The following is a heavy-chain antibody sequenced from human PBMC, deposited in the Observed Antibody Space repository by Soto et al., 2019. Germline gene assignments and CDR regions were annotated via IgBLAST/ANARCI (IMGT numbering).Heavy chain of an antibody. J-gene: IGHJ4*02. CDR3: ASSYTGYLDN. D-gene: IGHD3-9*01. CDR2: MYYSGNT. V-gene: IGHV4-31*03. CDR1: GGSMSSGAYY. Sequence: SETLSLTCSVSGGSMSSGAYYWNWIRQHPGKGLEWIAYMYYSGNTYYNPSLRSRITISVDTPKNQFSLKLTSVTDADTAVYYCASSYTGYLDNWGQGTLVTVSS.